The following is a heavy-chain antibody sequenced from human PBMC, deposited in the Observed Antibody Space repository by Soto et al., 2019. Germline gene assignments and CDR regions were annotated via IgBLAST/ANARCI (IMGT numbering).Heavy chain of an antibody. J-gene: IGHJ6*02. CDR3: AKEESFENIVVVPAAPVYYYYGMDV. Sequence: PGGSLRLSCAASGFTFSSYGMHWVRQAPGKGLEWVAVISYDGSNKYYADSVKGRFTISRDNSKNTLYLQMNSLRAEDTAVYYCAKEESFENIVVVPAAPVYYYYGMDVWGQGTTVTVSS. V-gene: IGHV3-30*18. CDR2: ISYDGSNK. CDR1: GFTFSSYG. D-gene: IGHD2-2*01.